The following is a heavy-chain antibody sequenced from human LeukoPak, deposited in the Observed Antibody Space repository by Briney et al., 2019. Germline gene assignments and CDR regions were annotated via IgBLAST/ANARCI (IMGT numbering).Heavy chain of an antibody. V-gene: IGHV4-59*01. CDR2: IYYSGST. D-gene: IGHD5-18*01. CDR1: GGSISSYY. J-gene: IGHJ4*02. Sequence: PSETLSLTCTVSGGSISSYYWSWIRQPPGKGLEWIGYIYYSGSTNYNPSLKSRVTISVDTSKNQFSLKLSSVTAADTAVYYCARGGETAMVFPFDYWGQGTLVTVSS. CDR3: ARGGETAMVFPFDY.